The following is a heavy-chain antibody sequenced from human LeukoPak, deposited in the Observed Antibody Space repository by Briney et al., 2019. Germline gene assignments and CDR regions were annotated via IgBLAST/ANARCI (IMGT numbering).Heavy chain of an antibody. J-gene: IGHJ4*02. CDR1: GFTFSSYG. Sequence: GGTLRLSCAASGFTFSSYGMSWVRQAPGKGLEWVSEISGSGFSTYYADSVKGRFSISRDNAKNSLYLQMNSLRAEDTAVYYCARDRNYDGSVYYEDDYFDYWGQGTLVTVSS. CDR3: ARDRNYDGSVYYEDDYFDY. V-gene: IGHV3-48*04. D-gene: IGHD3-22*01. CDR2: ISGSGFST.